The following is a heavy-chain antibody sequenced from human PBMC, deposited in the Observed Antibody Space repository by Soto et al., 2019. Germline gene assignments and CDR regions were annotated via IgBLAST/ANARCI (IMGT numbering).Heavy chain of an antibody. Sequence: ASVKVSCKASGYTFTSYDINWVRQATGQGLEWMGWMNPNSGNTGYAQKFQGRVTMTRNTSISTAYMELSSLRSEDTAVYYCAREGMDTIFGVVRYFDYWGQGTLVTVSS. V-gene: IGHV1-8*01. CDR1: GYTFTSYD. J-gene: IGHJ4*02. CDR3: AREGMDTIFGVVRYFDY. D-gene: IGHD3-3*01. CDR2: MNPNSGNT.